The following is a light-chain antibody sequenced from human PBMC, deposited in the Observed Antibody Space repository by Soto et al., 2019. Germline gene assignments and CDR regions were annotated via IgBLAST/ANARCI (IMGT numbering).Light chain of an antibody. CDR3: QQYGSSPPYT. V-gene: IGKV3-20*01. CDR1: QRVSSSY. Sequence: EIVLTQSPGTLSLSPGERATLSCRASQRVSSSYLAWYQQNPGQAPRLLIYGASSRATGIPDRFSGSGSGTDFTLTISRLEPEDFAVYYCQQYGSSPPYTFGQGTKLEIK. CDR2: GAS. J-gene: IGKJ2*01.